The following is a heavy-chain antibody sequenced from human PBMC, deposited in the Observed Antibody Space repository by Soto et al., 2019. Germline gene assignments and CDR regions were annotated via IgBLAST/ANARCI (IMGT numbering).Heavy chain of an antibody. V-gene: IGHV3-73*01. J-gene: IGHJ4*02. CDR2: IRSKANSYAT. D-gene: IGHD3-22*01. CDR1: GFTFSGSA. Sequence: PGGPLRFSCAASGFTFSGSAMHWVRQASGKGLEWVGRIRSKANSYATAYAASVKGRFTISRDESKTTAYLQKNSLKTEDTAVYYCTSRYYYDSSAYYHSAIVDYWGQGTLVTVSS. CDR3: TSRYYYDSSAYYHSAIVDY.